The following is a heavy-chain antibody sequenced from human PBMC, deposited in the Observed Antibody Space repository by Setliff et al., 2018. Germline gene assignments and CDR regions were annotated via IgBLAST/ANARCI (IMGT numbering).Heavy chain of an antibody. CDR1: GFSLNTSGMR. Sequence: GSGPTLVNPTQPLTLTCTFSGFSLNTSGMRVSWIRQPPGKALEWLARIDWDDDKFYSTSLKTRLTISKDTSKKQVVLTMTNMDPVDTATYYCARISASSSHFDYWGPGTLVTVSS. CDR3: ARISASSSHFDY. J-gene: IGHJ4*02. CDR2: IDWDDDK. D-gene: IGHD6-13*01. V-gene: IGHV2-70*04.